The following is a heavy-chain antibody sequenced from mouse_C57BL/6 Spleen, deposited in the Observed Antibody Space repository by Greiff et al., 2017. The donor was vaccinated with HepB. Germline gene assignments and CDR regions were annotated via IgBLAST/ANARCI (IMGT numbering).Heavy chain of an antibody. J-gene: IGHJ2*01. D-gene: IGHD1-1*01. CDR3: ATADYGGNFDY. Sequence: EVQLQQSGPELVKPGASVKMSCKASGYTFTDYNMHWVKQSHGKSLEWIGYINPNNGGTNYNQKFKGKATLTVHKSSSTAYLVLRSLTSEDSAVYYYATADYGGNFDYWGQGTTLTVSS. V-gene: IGHV1-22*01. CDR2: INPNNGGT. CDR1: GYTFTDYN.